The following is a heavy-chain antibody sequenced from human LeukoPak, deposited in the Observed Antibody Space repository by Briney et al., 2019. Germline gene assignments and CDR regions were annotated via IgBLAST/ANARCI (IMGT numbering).Heavy chain of an antibody. CDR3: ARVVRSSGWYASFDP. CDR2: INTNTGNP. V-gene: IGHV7-4-1*02. D-gene: IGHD6-19*01. J-gene: IGHJ5*02. CDR1: GYTFTSYA. Sequence: ASVKVSCKASGYTFTSYAMNWVRQAPGQGLEWMGWINTNTGNPTYAQGFTGRFVFSLDTSVSTAYLQISSLKAEDTAVYYCARVVRSSGWYASFDPWGQGTLVTVSS.